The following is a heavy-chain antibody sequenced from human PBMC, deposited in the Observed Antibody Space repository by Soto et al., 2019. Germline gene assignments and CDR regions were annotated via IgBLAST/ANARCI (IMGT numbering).Heavy chain of an antibody. CDR3: ARCIGGYYYYYGMDV. V-gene: IGHV4-39*01. CDR2: IYYSGST. CDR1: GGSISSSSYY. D-gene: IGHD3-16*01. J-gene: IGHJ6*02. Sequence: SETLSLTCTVSGGSISSSSYYWGWIRQPPGKGLEWIGSIYYSGSTYYNPSLKSRVTISVDTSKNQFSLKLSSVTAADTAVYYCARCIGGYYYYYGMDVWGQGTTVTVSS.